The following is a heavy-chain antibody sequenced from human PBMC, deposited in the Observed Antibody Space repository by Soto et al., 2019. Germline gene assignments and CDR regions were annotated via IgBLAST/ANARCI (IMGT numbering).Heavy chain of an antibody. CDR1: GFTFSSYE. J-gene: IGHJ6*02. Sequence: GSLRLSCAASGFTFSSYEMNWVRQAPGKGLEWVSYISSSGSTIYYADSVKGRFTISRDNAKNSLYLQMNSLRAEDTAVYYCAREVTMVRGVIGQDMDVWGQGTTVTVSS. CDR3: AREVTMVRGVIGQDMDV. D-gene: IGHD3-10*01. CDR2: ISSSGSTI. V-gene: IGHV3-48*03.